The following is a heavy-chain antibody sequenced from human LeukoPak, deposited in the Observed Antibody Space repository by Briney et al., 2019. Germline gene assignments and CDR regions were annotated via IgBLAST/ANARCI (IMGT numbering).Heavy chain of an antibody. CDR2: IYYSGST. J-gene: IGHJ6*02. V-gene: IGHV4-59*01. CDR3: ARVGGTNYYYYGMDV. D-gene: IGHD1-26*01. CDR1: SGSISNYY. Sequence: SETLSLTCTVSSGSISNYYWSWIRQPPGKGLEWIGYIYYSGSTNHNPSLKSRVTISVDTSKNQFSLKLSSVTAADTAVYYCARVGGTNYYYYGMDVWGQGTTVTVSS.